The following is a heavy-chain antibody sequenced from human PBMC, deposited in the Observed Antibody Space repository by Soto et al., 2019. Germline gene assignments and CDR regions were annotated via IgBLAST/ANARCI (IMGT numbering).Heavy chain of an antibody. V-gene: IGHV4-31*03. D-gene: IGHD2-2*01. CDR2: IYYSGST. CDR3: ARDSGVVCSRTSCSWFDP. CDR1: GGSISSGGYS. J-gene: IGHJ5*02. Sequence: PSETLSLTCTVSGGSISSGGYSWSWIRQHPGKGLEWIGYIYYSGSTYYNPSLKSRVIISVDTSKNQFSLKLSSVTAADTAVYYCARDSGVVCSRTSCSWFDPWGQGTLVTVSS.